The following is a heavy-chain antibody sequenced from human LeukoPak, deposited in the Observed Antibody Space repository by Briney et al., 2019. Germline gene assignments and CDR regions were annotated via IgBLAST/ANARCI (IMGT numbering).Heavy chain of an antibody. CDR1: GFTFSTYG. V-gene: IGHV3-30*02. CDR3: ARDLRRDGYNISDY. CDR2: IRYDGRNK. Sequence: GGSLRLSCAASGFTFSTYGMHWVRQAPGKGLEWVAFIRYDGRNKYYADSVKGRFTISRDNSKNTLCLQMNSLRAEDTAVYYCARDLRRDGYNISDYWGQGTLVTVSS. D-gene: IGHD5-24*01. J-gene: IGHJ4*02.